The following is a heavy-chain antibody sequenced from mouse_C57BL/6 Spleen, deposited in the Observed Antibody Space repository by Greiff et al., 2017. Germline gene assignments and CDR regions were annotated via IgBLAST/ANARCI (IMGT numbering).Heavy chain of an antibody. Sequence: QVHVKQSGPELVKPGASVKISCKASGYAFSSSWMNWVKQRPGKGLEWIGRIYPGDGDTNYNGKFKGKATLTADKSSSTAYMQLSSLTSEDSAVYFCARRGGYDYEGFAYWGQGTLVTVSA. CDR1: GYAFSSSW. J-gene: IGHJ3*01. CDR3: ARRGGYDYEGFAY. V-gene: IGHV1-82*01. D-gene: IGHD2-4*01. CDR2: IYPGDGDT.